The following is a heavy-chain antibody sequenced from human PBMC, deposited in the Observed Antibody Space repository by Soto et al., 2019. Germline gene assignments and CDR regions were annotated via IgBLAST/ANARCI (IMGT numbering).Heavy chain of an antibody. V-gene: IGHV1-18*01. CDR3: ARDVDLRYCSSTSCYADFDY. Sequence: QVQLVQSGAEVKKPGASVKVSCKASGYTFTSYGISWVRQAPGQGLEWMGWISAYNGNTNYAQKLQGRVTMTTDTSPSTAYMELRSLRSDDTAVYYCARDVDLRYCSSTSCYADFDYWGQGTLVTVSS. D-gene: IGHD2-2*01. CDR2: ISAYNGNT. J-gene: IGHJ4*02. CDR1: GYTFTSYG.